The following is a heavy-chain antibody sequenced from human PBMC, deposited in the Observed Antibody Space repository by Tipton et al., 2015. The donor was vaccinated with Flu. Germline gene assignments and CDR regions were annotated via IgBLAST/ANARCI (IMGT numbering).Heavy chain of an antibody. J-gene: IGHJ6*02. D-gene: IGHD1/OR15-1a*01. CDR3: ARPNKVPGRGGTYYYFYGLDV. V-gene: IGHV5-51*03. CDR1: GYTFTDYW. CDR2: IYPDDSDT. Sequence: QLVQSGAEVQEPGESLKISCKASGYTFTDYWIAWVRQMPGKGLELMGIIYPDDSDTRYSPSFEGQVTISADKSITTAYLQWSSLKASDTATYFCARPNKVPGRGGTYYYFYGLDVWGQGTTVTVSS.